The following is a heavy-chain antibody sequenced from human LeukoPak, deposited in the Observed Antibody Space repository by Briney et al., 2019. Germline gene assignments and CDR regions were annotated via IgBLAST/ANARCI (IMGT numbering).Heavy chain of an antibody. D-gene: IGHD2-21*02. CDR1: GFTFSSYG. CDR2: IWYDGSNK. CDR3: ARDRGGDIPFDY. V-gene: IGHV3-33*01. Sequence: GGSLRLSCAASGFTFSSYGMHWVRQAPGKGLEWVAVIWYDGSNKYYADSVKGRFTISRDNSKYTLYLQVNSLRAEDTAVYYCARDRGGDIPFDYWGQGTLVTVSS. J-gene: IGHJ4*02.